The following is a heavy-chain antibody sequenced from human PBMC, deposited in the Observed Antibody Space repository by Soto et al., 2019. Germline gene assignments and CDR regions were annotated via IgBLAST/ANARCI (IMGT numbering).Heavy chain of an antibody. Sequence: EVQMVESGGGLIKPGGSLRLSCAVSGFSFNNDWINWVRQAPGKGLEWVGRIKSKTDGGTADYAAPVKGRFFISRDESTNTLYLQMSSLKSEDTAVYYCATPIPFNSAFHSWGQGALVTVSS. CDR2: IKSKTDGGTA. CDR1: GFSFNNDW. V-gene: IGHV3-15*07. J-gene: IGHJ5*02. D-gene: IGHD2-21*01. CDR3: ATPIPFNSAFHS.